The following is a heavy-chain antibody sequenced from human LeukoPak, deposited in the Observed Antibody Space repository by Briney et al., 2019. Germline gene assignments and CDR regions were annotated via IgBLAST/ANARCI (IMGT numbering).Heavy chain of an antibody. CDR2: TYYRSKWYN. V-gene: IGHV6-1*01. Sequence: SQTLSLTCAISGDSVSSNSAAWNWIRQSPSRGLEWLGRTYYRSKWYNDYAVSVKSRITINPDTSKNQFSLKLSSVTAADTAVYYCARDSQVAGGDAFDIWGQGTMVTVSS. CDR3: ARDSQVAGGDAFDI. J-gene: IGHJ3*02. CDR1: GDSVSSNSAA. D-gene: IGHD6-19*01.